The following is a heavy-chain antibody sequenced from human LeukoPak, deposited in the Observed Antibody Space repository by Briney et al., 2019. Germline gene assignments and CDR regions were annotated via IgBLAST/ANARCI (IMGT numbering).Heavy chain of an antibody. V-gene: IGHV3-74*01. D-gene: IGHD3-22*01. J-gene: IGHJ3*02. CDR2: INTDGSST. Sequence: GGSLRLSCAASGFTFSSYWMHWVRQAPGKGLVWVSRINTDGSSTSYADSVKGRFTISRDNAKNTLYLQMNSLRAEDTAVYYCARDRNYDSSGYYITETEGAFDIWGQGTMVTVSS. CDR1: GFTFSSYW. CDR3: ARDRNYDSSGYYITETEGAFDI.